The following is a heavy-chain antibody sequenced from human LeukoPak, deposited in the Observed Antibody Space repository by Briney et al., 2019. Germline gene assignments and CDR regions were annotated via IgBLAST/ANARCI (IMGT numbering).Heavy chain of an antibody. J-gene: IGHJ4*02. CDR2: ISSSSSYI. Sequence: PGGSLRLSCAASGFTFSSYSMNWVRQAPGKGLEWVSSISSSSSYIYYADSVKGRFTISRDNAKNSLYLQMNSLRAEDTAVYYCASGYYGSGSYYESDYWGQGTLVTVSS. D-gene: IGHD3-10*01. V-gene: IGHV3-21*01. CDR1: GFTFSSYS. CDR3: ASGYYGSGSYYESDY.